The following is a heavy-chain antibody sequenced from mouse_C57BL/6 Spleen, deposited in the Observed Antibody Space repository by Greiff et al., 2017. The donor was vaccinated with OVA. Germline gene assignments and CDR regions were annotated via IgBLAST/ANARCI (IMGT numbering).Heavy chain of an antibody. Sequence: VQLVESGPGLVQPSQSLSITCTVSGFSLTSYGVHWVRQSPGKGLEWLGVIWSGGSTDYNAAFISRLSISKDNSKSQVFFKMNSLQADDTAIYYCARKESPRRNYAMDYWGQGTSVTVSS. CDR2: IWSGGST. V-gene: IGHV2-2*01. J-gene: IGHJ4*01. CDR1: GFSLTSYG. D-gene: IGHD1-1*01. CDR3: ARKESPRRNYAMDY.